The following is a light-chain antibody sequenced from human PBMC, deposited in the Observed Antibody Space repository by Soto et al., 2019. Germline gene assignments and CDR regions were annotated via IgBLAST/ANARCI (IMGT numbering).Light chain of an antibody. V-gene: IGLV2-14*03. CDR2: DVS. J-gene: IGLJ1*01. CDR1: SSDVGGYNF. Sequence: QSALTQPASVSGSPGQSVTISCAGTSSDVGGYNFVSWYQQHPGKAPQLMIYDVSSRPSGVSNRFSGSKSGNTASLTISGLQAEDEADYYCSSYASIYTYVFGTGTKVTVL. CDR3: SSYASIYTYV.